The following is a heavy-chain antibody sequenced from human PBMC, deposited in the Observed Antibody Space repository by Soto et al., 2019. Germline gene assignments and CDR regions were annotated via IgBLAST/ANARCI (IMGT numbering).Heavy chain of an antibody. Sequence: LRLSCAASGFTFSSYAMSWVRQAPGKGLEWVSAISGSGGSTYYADSVKGRFTISRDNSKNTLYLQMNSLRAEDTAVYYCAKDKILAGSGSYSTFDYWGQGTLVTVSS. J-gene: IGHJ4*02. D-gene: IGHD1-26*01. V-gene: IGHV3-23*01. CDR3: AKDKILAGSGSYSTFDY. CDR2: ISGSGGST. CDR1: GFTFSSYA.